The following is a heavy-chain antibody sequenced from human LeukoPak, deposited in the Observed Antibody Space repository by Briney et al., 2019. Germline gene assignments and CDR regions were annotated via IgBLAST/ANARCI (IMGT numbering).Heavy chain of an antibody. J-gene: IGHJ5*02. D-gene: IGHD6-19*01. CDR1: GGTFTSYA. Sequence: SLKVSCTASGGTFTSYAISWVRQAPGQRLEWRGGIIPIFGTANYAQKFQGRVTITADESTSTAYMELSSLRSEDTAVYYCAMAVAGPSGFDPWGQGTLVTVSS. CDR3: AMAVAGPSGFDP. V-gene: IGHV1-69*13. CDR2: IIPIFGTA.